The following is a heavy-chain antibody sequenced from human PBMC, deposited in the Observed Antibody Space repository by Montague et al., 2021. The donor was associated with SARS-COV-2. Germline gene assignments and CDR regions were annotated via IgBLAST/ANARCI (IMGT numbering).Heavy chain of an antibody. CDR1: GDSISRSHYF. D-gene: IGHD1/OR15-1a*01. CDR3: ARWGLNNAFDI. CDR2: IYFTGKT. J-gene: IGHJ3*02. Sequence: SETLSLTCSVSGDSISRSHYFWAWIRQPPGMGLEWIGGIYFTGKTYYHPSPKSRVTISIDTSKNHFSLRLSSVTAADSAVFYCARWGLNNAFDIWGLGTMITISS. V-gene: IGHV4-39*02.